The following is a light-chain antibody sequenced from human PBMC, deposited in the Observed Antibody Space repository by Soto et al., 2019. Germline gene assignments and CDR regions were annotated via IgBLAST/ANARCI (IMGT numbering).Light chain of an antibody. CDR1: QSISSW. Sequence: DTQMTQSPSTLSASGGDRVTITCRASQSISSWLAWYQQKPGKAPELLIYEASSLQSGVPSRFSGSGSGTEFTLTISSLQPDDFATYYCQQYNSYPRTFGQGTKVDIK. V-gene: IGKV1-5*03. CDR2: EAS. J-gene: IGKJ1*01. CDR3: QQYNSYPRT.